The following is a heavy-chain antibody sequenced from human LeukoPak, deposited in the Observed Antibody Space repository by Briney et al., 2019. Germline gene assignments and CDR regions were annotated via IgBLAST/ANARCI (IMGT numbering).Heavy chain of an antibody. J-gene: IGHJ4*02. CDR1: GFTFSSYA. Sequence: GGSLRLSCAASGFTFSSYAMSWVRQAPGKGLEWVSAISGSGGSTYYADFVKGRFTISRDNSKNTLYLQMNSLRAEDTAVYYCAKDCRGGAGCWVVTPNYFDYWGQGTLVTVSS. CDR3: AKDCRGGAGCWVVTPNYFDY. CDR2: ISGSGGST. V-gene: IGHV3-23*01. D-gene: IGHD2-21*02.